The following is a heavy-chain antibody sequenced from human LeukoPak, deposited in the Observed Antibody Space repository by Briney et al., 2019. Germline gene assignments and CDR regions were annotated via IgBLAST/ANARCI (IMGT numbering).Heavy chain of an antibody. CDR1: GGSISSYY. D-gene: IGHD3-22*01. CDR3: ARDPRSPDSSDAFDT. V-gene: IGHV4-59*01. CDR2: IYYSGST. Sequence: SETLSLTCTVSGGSISSYYWSWIRQPPGKGLEWIGYIYYSGSTNYNPSLKSRVTISVDTSKNQFSLKLSSVTAADTAVYYCARDPRSPDSSDAFDTWGQGTMVTVSS. J-gene: IGHJ3*02.